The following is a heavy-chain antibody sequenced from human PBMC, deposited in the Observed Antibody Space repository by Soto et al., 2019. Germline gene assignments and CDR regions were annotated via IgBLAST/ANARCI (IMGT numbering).Heavy chain of an antibody. J-gene: IGHJ4*02. D-gene: IGHD2-21*02. CDR2: IYWDDEK. CDR1: GFSLPTTSVG. CDR3: VRRVTAFDY. V-gene: IGHV2-5*02. Sequence: QITLKESGPPLVKPTQTLTLTCTFSGFSLPTTSVGVGWIRQPPGQALEWIALIYWDDEKRYSPSLKNRLTITKGTSRNQVVLTMTNMDPVDTATYYCVRRVTAFDYWGQGILVTVSS.